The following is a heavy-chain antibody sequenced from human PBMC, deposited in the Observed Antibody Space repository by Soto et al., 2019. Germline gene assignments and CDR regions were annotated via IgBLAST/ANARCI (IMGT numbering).Heavy chain of an antibody. J-gene: IGHJ5*02. CDR3: ARHSPGSLYGDYPEWFDP. Sequence: SETLSLTCTVSGGSISSYYWSWIRQPPGKGLEWIGYIYYSGSTNYNPSLKSRVTISVDTSKNQFSLKLSSVTAADTAVYYCARHSPGSLYGDYPEWFDPWGQGTLVTVS. V-gene: IGHV4-59*08. CDR2: IYYSGST. CDR1: GGSISSYY. D-gene: IGHD4-17*01.